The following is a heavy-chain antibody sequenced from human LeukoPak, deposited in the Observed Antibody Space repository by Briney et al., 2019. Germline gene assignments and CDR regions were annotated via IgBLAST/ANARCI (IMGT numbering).Heavy chain of an antibody. Sequence: SETLSLTCSVSGGSVSGFYWNWIRRSPGKGLEWIGHVHYSGKTVYNPSLQSRVTMSVDTSTNRFSLKLSSVTAADTAIYFCARDPPDDKWYSFDSWGQGTLVIVSS. J-gene: IGHJ4*02. CDR2: VHYSGKT. V-gene: IGHV4-59*02. CDR3: ARDPPDDKWYSFDS. D-gene: IGHD2-15*01. CDR1: GGSVSGFY.